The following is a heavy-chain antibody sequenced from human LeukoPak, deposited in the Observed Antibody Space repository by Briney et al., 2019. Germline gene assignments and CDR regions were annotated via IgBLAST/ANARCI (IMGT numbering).Heavy chain of an antibody. D-gene: IGHD4-23*01. CDR2: IYYSGST. V-gene: IGHV4-61*01. Sequence: SETLSLTCTVSGGSISNSTYYWGWIRQSPGKGLEWIGYIYYSGSTNYNPSLKSRVTISVDTSQNQFSLTLTSVAAADTAVYYCAKEITVVTPGRSDAFDIWGQGTMVTVSS. J-gene: IGHJ3*02. CDR1: GGSISNSTYY. CDR3: AKEITVVTPGRSDAFDI.